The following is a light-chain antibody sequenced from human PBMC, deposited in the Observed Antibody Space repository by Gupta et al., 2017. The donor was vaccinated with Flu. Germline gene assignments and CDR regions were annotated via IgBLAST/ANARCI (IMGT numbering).Light chain of an antibody. Sequence: QSVLPQPPSVSAAPGQTVTISCSGSSSNIGPNLVSWYQQVPGTAPKLLIYDNDKRASGRPDRFSGSKSGTSATLGITGLQTGDEADYYCGTWENSLGDSRVFGGGTKVIVL. CDR1: SSNIGPNL. V-gene: IGLV1-51*01. CDR2: DND. J-gene: IGLJ3*02. CDR3: GTWENSLGDSRV.